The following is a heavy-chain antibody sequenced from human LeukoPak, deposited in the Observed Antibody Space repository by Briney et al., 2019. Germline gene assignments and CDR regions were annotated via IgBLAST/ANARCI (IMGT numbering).Heavy chain of an antibody. D-gene: IGHD1-1*01. CDR2: ISAYNGNT. J-gene: IGHJ4*02. V-gene: IGHV1-18*01. Sequence: ASVKVSCKASGYTFTSYGISWVRQAPGQGLEWIGWISAYNGNTNSAHKLQGRVTMTTDTSTTTANMELRSLRPDDTAAYYYARDGEVYFGNQLYYFDYSGQGTLVTASS. CDR1: GYTFTSYG. CDR3: ARDGEVYFGNQLYYFDY.